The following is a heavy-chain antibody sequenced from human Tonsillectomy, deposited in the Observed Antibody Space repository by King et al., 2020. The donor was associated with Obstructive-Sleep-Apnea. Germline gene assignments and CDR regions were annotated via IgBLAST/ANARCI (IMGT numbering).Heavy chain of an antibody. Sequence: VQLVESGAEVKKPGASVNVSCKASGYTFTGYYMHWVRQAPGQGLEWMGRINPNSGGTKYAQKFQGRVTMTRDTSISTAYLELSRLRSDDTAVYFCANGRQSEGCSGYAGPDYWGQGTLVTVSS. CDR1: GYTFTGYY. J-gene: IGHJ4*02. V-gene: IGHV1-2*02. CDR3: ANGRQSEGCSGYAGPDY. CDR2: INPNSGGT. D-gene: IGHD5-12*01.